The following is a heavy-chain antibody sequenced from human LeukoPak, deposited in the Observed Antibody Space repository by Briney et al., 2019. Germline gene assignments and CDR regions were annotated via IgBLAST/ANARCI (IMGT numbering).Heavy chain of an antibody. J-gene: IGHJ4*02. CDR3: AMIKEG. CDR2: INSDGRTT. D-gene: IGHD3-22*01. V-gene: IGHV3-74*01. CDR1: GFTFSNNW. Sequence: GGSLRLSXAASGFTFSNNWMHWVRQAPGKGLVWVSRINSDGRTTTYADSVKGRFTISRDNAKNTLYLQMNSLRAEDTAVYYCAMIKEGWGQGTLVTVSS.